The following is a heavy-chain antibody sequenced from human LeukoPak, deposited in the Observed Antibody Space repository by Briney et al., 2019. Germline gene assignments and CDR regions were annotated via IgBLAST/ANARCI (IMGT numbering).Heavy chain of an antibody. V-gene: IGHV3-9*01. J-gene: IGHJ5*02. D-gene: IGHD3-16*01. Sequence: GGSLRLSCAASGFTFDDYAMHWVRQAPGKGLEWVSGISWNSGSIGYADSVKGRFIISRDNAKNSLYLQMNSLRAEDTALYYCAKAYETWGQGTLVTVSS. CDR2: ISWNSGSI. CDR1: GFTFDDYA. CDR3: AKAYET.